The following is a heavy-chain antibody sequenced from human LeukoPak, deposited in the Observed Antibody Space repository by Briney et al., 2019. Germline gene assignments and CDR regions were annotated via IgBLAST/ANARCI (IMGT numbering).Heavy chain of an antibody. Sequence: ASVKVSCKASGYTFTSYGISWVRQAPGQGLEWMGWISAYNGNTNYAQKLQGRVTMTTDTSASTAYMELRSLRSDDTAVYYCARDHGPYYYDSSSFHWFDPWGQGTLVTVSS. CDR2: ISAYNGNT. CDR3: ARDHGPYYYDSSSFHWFDP. D-gene: IGHD3-22*01. J-gene: IGHJ5*02. CDR1: GYTFTSYG. V-gene: IGHV1-18*01.